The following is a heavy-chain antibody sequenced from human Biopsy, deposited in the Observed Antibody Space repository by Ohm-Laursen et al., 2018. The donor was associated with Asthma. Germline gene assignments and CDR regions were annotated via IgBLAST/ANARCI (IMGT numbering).Heavy chain of an antibody. Sequence: SQTLSLTCAVSGDSIDSGDYSWTWIRQSPGEGLEWIGYIYRNGGTYYNPTLKNRVTISIDRSKNQFSLRLRSVTAADTAVYYCARGWNCGGDCYSLDSWGQGTLVTVSS. CDR1: GDSIDSGDYS. J-gene: IGHJ4*02. V-gene: IGHV4-30-2*06. CDR3: ARGWNCGGDCYSLDS. D-gene: IGHD2-21*02. CDR2: IYRNGGT.